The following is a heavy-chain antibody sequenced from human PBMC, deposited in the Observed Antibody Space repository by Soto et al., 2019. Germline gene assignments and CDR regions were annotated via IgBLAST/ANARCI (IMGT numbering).Heavy chain of an antibody. CDR2: IHPDDSDS. J-gene: IGHJ6*02. CDR1: GDSFSNKW. Sequence: PGESLKISCKGSGDSFSNKWIGWVRQMPGKGLEWMGIIHPDDSDSRYTPSFQGQVTISADRSISTTYLQWATLKAPDTATYYCARLSGYPSGYYYGIDVWGQGTTVTVSS. CDR3: ARLSGYPSGYYYGIDV. D-gene: IGHD5-12*01. V-gene: IGHV5-51*01.